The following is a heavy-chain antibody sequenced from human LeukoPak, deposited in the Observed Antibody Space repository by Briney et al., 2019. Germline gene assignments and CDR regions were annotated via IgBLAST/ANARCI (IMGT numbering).Heavy chain of an antibody. CDR1: GYTFTGYY. CDR2: INPNSGGT. CDR3: ARGKNWNYANHFDY. D-gene: IGHD1-7*01. Sequence: ASVKVSCKASGYTFTGYYMHWVRQAPGQGLEWMGRINPNSGGTNYAQKFQGRVTMTRDTSISTAYMELSRLRSDDTAVYYCARGKNWNYANHFDYWGQGTLVTVSS. V-gene: IGHV1-2*06. J-gene: IGHJ4*02.